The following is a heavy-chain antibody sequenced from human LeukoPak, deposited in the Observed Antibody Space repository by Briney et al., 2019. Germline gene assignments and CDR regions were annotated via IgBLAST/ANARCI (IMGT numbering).Heavy chain of an antibody. Sequence: GGSLRLSCAASGFTFSGFAMSWIRQAPGKGLEWVSSISRSGESTFYADSVRGRFTISRDNSKNTVSLQMESLRAEDTALYYCANIQSNYYYMDAWGKGTTVSISS. CDR1: GFTFSGFA. V-gene: IGHV3-23*01. CDR3: ANIQSNYYYMDA. J-gene: IGHJ6*03. D-gene: IGHD6-6*01. CDR2: ISRSGEST.